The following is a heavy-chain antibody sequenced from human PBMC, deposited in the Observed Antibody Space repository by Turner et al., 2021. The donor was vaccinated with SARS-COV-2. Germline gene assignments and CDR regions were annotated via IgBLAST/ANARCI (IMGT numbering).Heavy chain of an antibody. V-gene: IGHV3-23*01. J-gene: IGHJ4*01. D-gene: IGHD1-26*01. CDR3: AKDVGVASLVGATADY. Sequence: EVQLLESGGGLVQPGGSLRLSCAASGFTFSSYTMTWVRQAPGKGLQWVSAIRGSGSGTYYADSVKGRFTISRDNSKSTLYLQMSSLRVEDTAIYYCAKDVGVASLVGATADYWGQGTLVTVSS. CDR2: IRGSGSGT. CDR1: GFTFSSYT.